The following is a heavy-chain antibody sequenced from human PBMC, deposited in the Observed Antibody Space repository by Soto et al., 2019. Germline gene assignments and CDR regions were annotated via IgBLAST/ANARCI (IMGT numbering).Heavy chain of an antibody. CDR3: AKRGAVAGQLYFDY. J-gene: IGHJ4*02. D-gene: IGHD6-19*01. CDR1: GFTFSSYA. Sequence: GGSLRLSCAASGFTFSSYAMSWVRQAPGKGLEWVSTLSGSGANTYYADSVKGRFTVSRDSSKSTLYLQMNGLRAEDTAVYYCAKRGAVAGQLYFDYWGQGTLVTVSS. CDR2: LSGSGANT. V-gene: IGHV3-23*01.